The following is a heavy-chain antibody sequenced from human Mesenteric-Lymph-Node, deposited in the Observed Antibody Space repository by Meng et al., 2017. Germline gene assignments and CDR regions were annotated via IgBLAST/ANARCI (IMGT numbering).Heavy chain of an antibody. D-gene: IGHD5-18*01. CDR2: IRKKANSYTT. CDR1: GFTFSDHY. V-gene: IGHV3-72*01. CDR3: ASRRIYNIYGYRELEFDY. J-gene: IGHJ4*02. Sequence: RGSLRLSCAASGFTFSDHYMDWVRQAPGKGLEWVGRIRKKANSYTTEYAASVKGRFTISRDDSKNSLYLQMNSLKAEDTAVYYCASRRIYNIYGYRELEFDYWGQGTLVTVSS.